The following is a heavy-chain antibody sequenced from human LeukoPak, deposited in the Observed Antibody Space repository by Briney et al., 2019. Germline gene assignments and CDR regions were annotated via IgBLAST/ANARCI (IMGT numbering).Heavy chain of an antibody. CDR3: AREEPRTYYFDY. J-gene: IGHJ4*02. V-gene: IGHV1-46*01. CDR2: VYVSRDTT. D-gene: IGHD1-14*01. CDR1: GYTFSNYY. Sequence: ASVKVSCKASGYTFSNYYIHWFRQAPGQGPEYMGAVYVSRDTTWSAQKFKGRLTMTRDMHTNTVYMELSSLTSEDTAVYFCAREEPRTYYFDYWGQGTLVAVSS.